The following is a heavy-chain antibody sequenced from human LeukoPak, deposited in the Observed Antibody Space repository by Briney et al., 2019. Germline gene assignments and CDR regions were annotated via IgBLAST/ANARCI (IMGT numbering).Heavy chain of an antibody. CDR1: GYTFTGYG. J-gene: IGHJ4*02. V-gene: IGHV1-18*01. D-gene: IGHD3-10*01. CDR2: ISAYNGNT. Sequence: GASVKVSCKASGYTFTGYGISWVRQAPGQGLEWMGWISAYNGNTNYAQKLQGRVTMTTDTSTSTAYMELRSLRSDDTAVYYCARVGLPYYYGSGSLYYFDYWSQGTLVTVSS. CDR3: ARVGLPYYYGSGSLYYFDY.